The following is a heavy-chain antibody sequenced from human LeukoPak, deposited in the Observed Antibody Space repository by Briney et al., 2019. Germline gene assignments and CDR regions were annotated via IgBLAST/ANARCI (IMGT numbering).Heavy chain of an antibody. D-gene: IGHD3-10*01. CDR1: GYTFTGYY. V-gene: IGHV1-2*02. CDR3: ARVSVQYYYGSGSYYNVYFDY. Sequence: ASVKVSCKASGYTFTGYYMHRVRQAPGQGLEWMGWINPNSGGTNYAQKFQGRVTMTRDTSISTAYMELSRLRSDDTAVYYCARVSVQYYYGSGSYYNVYFDYWGQGTLVTVSS. CDR2: INPNSGGT. J-gene: IGHJ4*02.